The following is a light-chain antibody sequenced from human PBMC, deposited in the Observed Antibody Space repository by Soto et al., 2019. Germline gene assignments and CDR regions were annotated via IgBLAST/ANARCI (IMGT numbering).Light chain of an antibody. J-gene: IGLJ3*02. Sequence: QPVLTQSPSASASLGASVKLTCTLSSGHSSYAIAWHQQQPEKGPRYLMKLNSDGSHSKGDGIPDRFSGSSSGAERYLTNSSLQSEDEADYYCQTWGTGIVFGGGTKLTVL. CDR3: QTWGTGIV. CDR1: SGHSSYA. CDR2: LNSDGSH. V-gene: IGLV4-69*01.